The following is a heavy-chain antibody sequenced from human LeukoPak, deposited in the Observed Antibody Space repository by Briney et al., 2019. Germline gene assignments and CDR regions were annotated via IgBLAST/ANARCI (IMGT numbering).Heavy chain of an antibody. CDR3: AHRDSSGYRSTIDS. D-gene: IGHD3-22*01. Sequence: PGGSLRLSCAASGFTFSSFAMTWVRPAPGKGLEWVSAISGSGASTYYADSAKGRFTISRDNSKNTLYLQMNSLRAEDTAVYFCAHRDSSGYRSTIDSWGLGTLVTVSS. CDR1: GFTFSSFA. CDR2: ISGSGAST. J-gene: IGHJ4*02. V-gene: IGHV3-23*01.